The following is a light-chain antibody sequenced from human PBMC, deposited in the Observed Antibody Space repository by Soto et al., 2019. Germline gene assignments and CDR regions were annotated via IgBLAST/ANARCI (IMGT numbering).Light chain of an antibody. Sequence: DIQMTQSPSSLSASVGDRVTITCQASQDIGNYLNWYQQKPGKAPKILIYETPNMEIGVPSRFSGSGSGTEFTLTISSLQPDDFATYYCQQYNTFWTFGQGTKVDI. CDR3: QQYNTFWT. CDR2: ETP. J-gene: IGKJ1*01. CDR1: QDIGNY. V-gene: IGKV1-33*01.